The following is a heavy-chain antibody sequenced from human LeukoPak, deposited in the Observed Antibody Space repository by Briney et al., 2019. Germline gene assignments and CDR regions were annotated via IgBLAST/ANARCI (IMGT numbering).Heavy chain of an antibody. D-gene: IGHD6-19*01. J-gene: IGHJ4*02. CDR1: GFTFSSYE. CDR3: ASPSTYSSVVDY. CDR2: ISSSGSTI. V-gene: IGHV3-48*03. Sequence: GGSLRLSXAASGFTFSSYEMNWVCQAPGKGLEWVSYISSSGSTIYYADSVKGRFTISRDNAKNSLYLQMNSLRAEDTAVYYCASPSTYSSVVDYWGQGTLVTVSS.